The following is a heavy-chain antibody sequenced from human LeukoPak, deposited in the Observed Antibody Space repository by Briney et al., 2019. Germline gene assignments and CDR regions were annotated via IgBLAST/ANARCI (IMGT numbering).Heavy chain of an antibody. D-gene: IGHD4-17*01. CDR3: AKADHYGDPVYFDY. CDR1: GFTFSSYA. CDR2: ISGSGGST. J-gene: IGHJ4*02. Sequence: GGSLSLSCAASGFTFSSYAMSWVRQAPAQGKELVSAISGSGGSTCYADSLKGRLTISRDNSKKTQYLQMISLRAEDMAVYYCAKADHYGDPVYFDYWGQGTLVTVSS. V-gene: IGHV3-23*01.